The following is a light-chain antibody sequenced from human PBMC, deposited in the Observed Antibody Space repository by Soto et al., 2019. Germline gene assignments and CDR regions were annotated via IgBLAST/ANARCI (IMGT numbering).Light chain of an antibody. V-gene: IGKV3-15*01. J-gene: IGKJ1*01. CDR1: QSVKNN. CDR3: QQYGTWPPRWT. Sequence: EIVMAQSPATLSVSPGERATLSCRASQSVKNNLAWYQQKPGQPPRLLIYGASTRATGIPARFSGSGSGTEFTLTISSLQSEDFAVYFCQQYGTWPPRWTFGQGTKVEIK. CDR2: GAS.